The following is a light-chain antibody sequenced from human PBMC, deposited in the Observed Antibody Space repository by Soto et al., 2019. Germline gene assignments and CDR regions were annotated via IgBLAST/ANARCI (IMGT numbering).Light chain of an antibody. CDR1: SSNIGSNI. J-gene: IGLJ1*01. V-gene: IGLV1-44*01. Sequence: QSVLTQPPSASGTPGQRVTISCSGGSSNIGSNIVNWYQQLPGTAPKLLIYSNNQRPSGVPDRFSGSKSGTSASLAISGLQSEDEADYYCAAWDDSLNGYVFGTGTKVTVL. CDR3: AAWDDSLNGYV. CDR2: SNN.